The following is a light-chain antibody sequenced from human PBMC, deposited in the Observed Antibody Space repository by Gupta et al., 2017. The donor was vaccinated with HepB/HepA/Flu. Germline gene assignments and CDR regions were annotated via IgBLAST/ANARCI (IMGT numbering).Light chain of an antibody. J-gene: IGKJ1*01. Sequence: DAVMTQSPVSLPVTLGQPASISCSASRSRLHSDGNNHLKWFQQRPGQSPRRLIYMVSNWDYGVPDSFSGSGSGTEFTLKIRSMAAEDVGVYHCTQCSHWPRTFGQGTKVEIK. CDR3: TQCSHWPRT. CDR2: MVS. CDR1: RSRLHSDGNNH. V-gene: IGKV2-30*02.